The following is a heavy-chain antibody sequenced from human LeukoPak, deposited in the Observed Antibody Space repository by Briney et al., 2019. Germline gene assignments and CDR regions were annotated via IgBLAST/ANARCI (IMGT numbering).Heavy chain of an antibody. CDR1: GFTFSNAW. Sequence: PGGSLRLSCAASGFTFSNAWMNWVRQAPGKGLEWVGRIESKTDGGTTDYAAPVKGRFTISRHDSKNTLYLQMHSLKTEDTAVYYCTTGIGLWGQGTLVTVSS. V-gene: IGHV3-15*04. CDR2: IESKTDGGTT. D-gene: IGHD1-26*01. CDR3: TTGIGL. J-gene: IGHJ4*02.